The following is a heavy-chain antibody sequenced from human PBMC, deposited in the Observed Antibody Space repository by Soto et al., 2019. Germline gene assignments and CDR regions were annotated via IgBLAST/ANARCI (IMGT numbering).Heavy chain of an antibody. CDR2: ISGSGGST. CDR3: AKAYYYDSSGYYPWPDFDY. Sequence: EVQLLESGGGLVQPGGSLRLSCAASGFTFSSYAMSWVRQAPGKGLEWVSAISGSGGSTYYADSVKGRFTISRDNSKNTLYLQMNSLRAKDTAVYYCAKAYYYDSSGYYPWPDFDYWGQGTLVTVSS. V-gene: IGHV3-23*01. CDR1: GFTFSSYA. D-gene: IGHD3-22*01. J-gene: IGHJ4*02.